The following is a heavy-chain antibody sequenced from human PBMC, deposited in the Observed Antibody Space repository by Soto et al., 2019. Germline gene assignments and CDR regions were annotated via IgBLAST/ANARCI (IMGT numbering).Heavy chain of an antibody. V-gene: IGHV4-34*01. CDR3: ARLVTIFGVYWQRGSMDV. J-gene: IGHJ6*02. CDR1: GGSFSGYD. CDR2: INHSGIT. Sequence: PSETLSLTGAVYGGSFSGYDWSWIRQPPWKGLEWIGEINHSGITNYNPSLKSRVTISVDTSKNQFSLKLSSVTAADTAVYYCARLVTIFGVYWQRGSMDVSGQGITLAFSS. D-gene: IGHD3-3*01.